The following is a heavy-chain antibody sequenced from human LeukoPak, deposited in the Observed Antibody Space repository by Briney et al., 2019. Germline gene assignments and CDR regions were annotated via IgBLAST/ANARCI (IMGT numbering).Heavy chain of an antibody. V-gene: IGHV3-48*03. CDR3: ARDKGSGSYYPFDY. J-gene: IGHJ4*02. D-gene: IGHD3-10*01. CDR1: GFTFSGYE. CDR2: ISNSGSTV. Sequence: GGSLRLSCAASGFTFSGYEMSWVRQAPGKGLEWISYISNSGSTVYYADSVKGRFTISRDNAKNSLFLKLNSLRAEDTAVYYCARDKGSGSYYPFDYWGQGTLVTVSS.